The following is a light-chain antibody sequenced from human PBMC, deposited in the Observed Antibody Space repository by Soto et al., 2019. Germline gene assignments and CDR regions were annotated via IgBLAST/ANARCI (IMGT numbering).Light chain of an antibody. V-gene: IGKV4-1*01. J-gene: IGKJ5*01. CDR1: QSXLYSSNNKNY. CDR3: KQYHSDPIT. Sequence: DIVMTQSPDSLAVSLGERATINCKXSQSXLYSSNNKNYLAWYQQKPGQPPKLXIYWAYTRGSGVHDRFSGSGSGTDFTLTINNLQAEDVAVYYCKQYHSDPITFGQGTRLEIK. CDR2: WAY.